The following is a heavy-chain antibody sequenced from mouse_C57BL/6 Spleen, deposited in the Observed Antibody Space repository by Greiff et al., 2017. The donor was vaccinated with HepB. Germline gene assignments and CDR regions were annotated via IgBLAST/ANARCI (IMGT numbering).Heavy chain of an antibody. D-gene: IGHD1-1*01. CDR1: GYAFSSSW. V-gene: IGHV1-82*01. CDR2: IYPGDGDT. CDR3: ARGATVVHFDY. J-gene: IGHJ2*01. Sequence: VQLQQSGPELVKPGASVKISCKASGYAFSSSWMNWVKQRPGKGLEWIGRIYPGDGDTNYNGKFKGKATLTADKSSSTAYMQLSSLTSEDSAVYFCARGATVVHFDYWGQGTTLTVSS.